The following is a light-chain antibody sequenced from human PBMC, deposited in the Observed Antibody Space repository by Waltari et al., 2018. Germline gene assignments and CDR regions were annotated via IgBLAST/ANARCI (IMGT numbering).Light chain of an antibody. CDR3: QQYDNWPLT. V-gene: IGKV3-15*01. CDR1: QSVSSN. CDR2: AAS. Sequence: IVMTQSPATLSVSPGERATLPCRASQSVSSNLAWYQQRPGRAPRLLIYAASARATGIPARFSGSGSGTEFTLTISSLQSEDFAIYFCQQYDNWPLTFGQGTKLEIK. J-gene: IGKJ2*01.